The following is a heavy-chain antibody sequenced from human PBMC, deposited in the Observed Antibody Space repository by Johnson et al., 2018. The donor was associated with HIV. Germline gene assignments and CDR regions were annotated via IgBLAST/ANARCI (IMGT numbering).Heavy chain of an antibody. D-gene: IGHD5-18*01. CDR1: GFTFSSYG. V-gene: IGHV3-30*03. CDR3: ASVDTAMVDTFDI. J-gene: IGHJ3*02. CDR2: ISYDGSTK. Sequence: QMLLVESGGGVVQPGRSLRLSCAASGFTFSSYGMHWVRQAPGKGLEWVAVISYDGSTKYDADSVKGRFTISRDNSKNTLYLQMNSLRIEDTAVYYCASVDTAMVDTFDIWGQGTMVTVSS.